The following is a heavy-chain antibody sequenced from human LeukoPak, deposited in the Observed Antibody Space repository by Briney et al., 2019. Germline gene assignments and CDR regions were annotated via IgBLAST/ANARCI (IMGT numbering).Heavy chain of an antibody. CDR2: IYYSGIT. Sequence: SETLSLTCTVSGGSISSSSYYWGWISQPPGKGLEWIGSIYYSGITYYNPSLKSRVTISVDTSKNQFSLKLSSVTAADTAVYYCARPVYCRTTSCHNIDIWGQGTMVTVSS. D-gene: IGHD2-2*02. V-gene: IGHV4-39*01. CDR1: GGSISSSSYY. J-gene: IGHJ3*02. CDR3: ARPVYCRTTSCHNIDI.